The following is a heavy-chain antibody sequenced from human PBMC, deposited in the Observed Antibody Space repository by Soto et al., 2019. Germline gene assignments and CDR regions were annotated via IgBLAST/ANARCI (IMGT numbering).Heavy chain of an antibody. Sequence: SETLSLTCAVYGGSFSGYYWSWIRQPPGKGLEWIGEINHSGSTNYNPSLKSRVTISVDTSKNQFSLKLSSVTAADTAVYYCARGFGPYSSSWYRWFDPWGQGTLVTVS. CDR3: ARGFGPYSSSWYRWFDP. CDR2: INHSGST. D-gene: IGHD6-13*01. CDR1: GGSFSGYY. V-gene: IGHV4-34*01. J-gene: IGHJ5*02.